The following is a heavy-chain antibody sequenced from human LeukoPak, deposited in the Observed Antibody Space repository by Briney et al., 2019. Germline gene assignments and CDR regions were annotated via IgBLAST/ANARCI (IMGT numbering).Heavy chain of an antibody. V-gene: IGHV4-4*02. Sequence: SGTLSLTCVVSGGSISSSNWWSWVRQPPGKGLEWIGEMYHSGSTNHNPSLKSRVTISVDKSNNQFSLKLSSVTAADTAVYYCMTRGTASRLLDSWGQGTLVTVSS. J-gene: IGHJ4*02. CDR3: MTRGTASRLLDS. CDR2: MYHSGST. D-gene: IGHD1/OR15-1a*01. CDR1: GGSISSSNW.